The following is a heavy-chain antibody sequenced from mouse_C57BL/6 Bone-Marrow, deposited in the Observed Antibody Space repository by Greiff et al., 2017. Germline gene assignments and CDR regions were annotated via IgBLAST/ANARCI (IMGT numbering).Heavy chain of an antibody. D-gene: IGHD1-1*01. Sequence: QVQLQQSGAELVRPGASVKLSCKASGYTFTDYYINWVKQRPGQGLEWIARIYPGSGNTYYNEKFKGKATLTAEKSSSTAYMQLSSLTSEDSAVYFCARCLTTVVAWYFDVWGTGTTVTVSS. CDR1: GYTFTDYY. CDR3: ARCLTTVVAWYFDV. J-gene: IGHJ1*03. V-gene: IGHV1-76*01. CDR2: IYPGSGNT.